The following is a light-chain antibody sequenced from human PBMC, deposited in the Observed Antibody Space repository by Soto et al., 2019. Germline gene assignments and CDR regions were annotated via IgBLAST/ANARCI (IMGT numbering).Light chain of an antibody. CDR3: QQRSNWPPRVT. CDR1: QSVSSY. J-gene: IGKJ5*01. Sequence: EIVLTQSPATLSLSPGERATLSCRASQSVSSYLAWYQQKPGQAPRLLIYDASNRATGIPARFSGSGSGTDFTLTISSLEPEDFAVYYCQQRSNWPPRVTSGQGTRLEIK. V-gene: IGKV3-11*01. CDR2: DAS.